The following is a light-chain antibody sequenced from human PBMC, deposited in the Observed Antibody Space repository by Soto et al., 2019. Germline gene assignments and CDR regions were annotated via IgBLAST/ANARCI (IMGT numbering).Light chain of an antibody. Sequence: ILLMQSPGTLSLSPGERATLSCRASRSLSSAYLAWYQQKPGQAPRLLIYGASTRATGIPARLSGSGSGTDFTLTISRLEPEDFAVYYCQQYGSSGTFGQGTKVDI. J-gene: IGKJ1*01. CDR1: RSLSSAY. CDR3: QQYGSSGT. CDR2: GAS. V-gene: IGKV3-20*01.